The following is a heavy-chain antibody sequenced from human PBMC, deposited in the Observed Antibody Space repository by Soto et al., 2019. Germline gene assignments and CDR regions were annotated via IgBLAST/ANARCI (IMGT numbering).Heavy chain of an antibody. J-gene: IGHJ5*02. CDR3: ARVRGYCSSTSCYRWFDP. CDR2: INHSGST. V-gene: IGHV4-34*01. CDR1: GGSFSGYY. D-gene: IGHD2-2*01. Sequence: QVQLQQWGAGLLKPSETLSLTCAVYGGSFSGYYWSWIRQPPVKGLEWIGEINHSGSTNYNPSLKSRVTISVDTSKNQLSLKLSSVTAADTAVYYCARVRGYCSSTSCYRWFDPWGQGTLVSVSS.